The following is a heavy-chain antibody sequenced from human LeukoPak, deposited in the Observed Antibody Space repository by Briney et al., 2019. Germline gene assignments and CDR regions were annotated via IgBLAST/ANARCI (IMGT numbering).Heavy chain of an antibody. J-gene: IGHJ4*02. V-gene: IGHV3-23*01. Sequence: GGSLRLSCAASGFTFNSYAMSWVRQAPGKGLEWVSSISGSGDKTCYADSVKGRLTISRDNSKNTLYLQMNSLTAEDTAVYYCARDWRYYGSGAASYWGQGTLVTVSS. D-gene: IGHD3-10*01. CDR1: GFTFNSYA. CDR3: ARDWRYYGSGAASY. CDR2: ISGSGDKT.